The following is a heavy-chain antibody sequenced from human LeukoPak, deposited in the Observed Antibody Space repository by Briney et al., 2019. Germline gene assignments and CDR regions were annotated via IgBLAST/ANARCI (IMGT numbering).Heavy chain of an antibody. D-gene: IGHD1-26*01. CDR3: ARDPTPIVPD. Sequence: GGSLRLSCAASGFTFSSYWMSWVRQAPGKGLEWVSSISSSSSYIYYADSVKGRFTISRDNAKNSLYLQMNSLRAEDTAVYYCARDPTPIVPDWGQGTLVTVSS. V-gene: IGHV3-21*01. CDR1: GFTFSSYW. J-gene: IGHJ4*02. CDR2: ISSSSSYI.